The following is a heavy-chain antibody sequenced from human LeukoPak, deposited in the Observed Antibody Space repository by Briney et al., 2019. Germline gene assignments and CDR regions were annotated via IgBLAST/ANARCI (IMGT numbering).Heavy chain of an antibody. V-gene: IGHV1-69*10. CDR3: AREYYDFWSGLTQGNYYYYYGMDV. Sequence: ASVTVSCKASGGTFSSYTISWVRQAPGQGLEWMGRIIPILGIANYAQKFQGRVTITADKSTSTAYMELSSLRSEDTAVYYCAREYYDFWSGLTQGNYYYYYGMDVWGQGTTVTVSS. CDR2: IIPILGIA. J-gene: IGHJ6*02. CDR1: GGTFSSYT. D-gene: IGHD3-3*01.